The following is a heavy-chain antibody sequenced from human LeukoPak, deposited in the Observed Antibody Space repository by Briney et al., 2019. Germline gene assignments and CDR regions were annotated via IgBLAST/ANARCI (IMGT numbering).Heavy chain of an antibody. CDR3: ARNAYYYGSGRPSHY. Sequence: SETLSLTCTVSGGSISSSSYYWGWIRQPPGKGLEWIGSIYYSGSTYYNPSLKSRVTISVDTSKNQFSLKLSSVTAADTAVYYCARNAYYYGSGRPSHYWGQGTLVTVSS. D-gene: IGHD3-10*01. V-gene: IGHV4-39*07. CDR1: GGSISSSSYY. J-gene: IGHJ4*02. CDR2: IYYSGST.